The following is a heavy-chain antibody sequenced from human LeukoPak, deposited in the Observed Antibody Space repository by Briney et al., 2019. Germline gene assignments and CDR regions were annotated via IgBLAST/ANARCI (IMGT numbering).Heavy chain of an antibody. CDR3: ARGSSSSSWYFDY. V-gene: IGHV6-1*01. J-gene: IGHJ4*02. Sequence: SQTLSLTCAISGDSVSSNSATWTWIRQSPSRGLEWLGRTYYRSKWYNDYAVSVKSRIVINPDTSKNQFSLQLNSVNPEDTAVYYCARGSSSSSWYFDYWGQGTRVTVSS. D-gene: IGHD6-13*01. CDR1: GDSVSSNSAT. CDR2: TYYRSKWYN.